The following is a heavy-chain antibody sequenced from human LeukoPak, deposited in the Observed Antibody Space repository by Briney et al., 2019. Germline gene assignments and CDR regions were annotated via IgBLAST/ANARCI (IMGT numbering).Heavy chain of an antibody. CDR3: TTDRGSGYSYEYYFDY. D-gene: IGHD5-18*01. J-gene: IGHJ4*02. V-gene: IGHV3-15*01. Sequence: GGSLRLSCAASGFTFSNAWMSWVRQAPGKGLEWVGRIKSKTDGGTTDYAAPVKGRFTISRDDLKNTLYLQMNSLKTEDTAVYYCTTDRGSGYSYEYYFDYWGQGTLVTVSS. CDR1: GFTFSNAW. CDR2: IKSKTDGGTT.